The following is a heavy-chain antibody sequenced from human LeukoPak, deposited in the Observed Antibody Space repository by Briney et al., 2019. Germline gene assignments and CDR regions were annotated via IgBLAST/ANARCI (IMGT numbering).Heavy chain of an antibody. CDR1: GGSFSGYY. CDR2: INHSGST. D-gene: IGHD3-10*01. V-gene: IGHV4-34*01. Sequence: SESLSLTCAVYGGSFSGYYWSWIRQPPGKGLEWIGEINHSGSTNYNPSLKSRVTISVDTSKNQFALKLSSVTAADTAVYYCARDRNYYGSGSYPRAGYFQHWGQGTLVTVSS. CDR3: ARDRNYYGSGSYPRAGYFQH. J-gene: IGHJ1*01.